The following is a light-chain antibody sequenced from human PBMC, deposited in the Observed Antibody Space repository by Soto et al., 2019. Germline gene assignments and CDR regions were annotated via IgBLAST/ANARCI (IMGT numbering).Light chain of an antibody. Sequence: QSVLTQPDSVSGSPGQSITISCTGTSSDVGSYNFVSWYQQHPGKAPKLMIYEVSKRPSGVANRFSGSKSGNTASLTISGLQAEDEADYYCCSFLGSSTFYVFGTGPQLTVL. CDR2: EVS. V-gene: IGLV2-23*02. CDR3: CSFLGSSTFYV. CDR1: SSDVGSYNF. J-gene: IGLJ1*01.